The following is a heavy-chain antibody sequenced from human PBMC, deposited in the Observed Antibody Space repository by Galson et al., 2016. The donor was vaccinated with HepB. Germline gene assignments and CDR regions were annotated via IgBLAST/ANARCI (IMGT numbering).Heavy chain of an antibody. CDR2: ITGGDGTT. CDR1: RFTFSNYA. CDR3: GKDNFGVGLYYGMDV. Sequence: SLRLSCAASRFTFSNYAMTWVRQAPGKGLEWVSSITGGDGTTYYADSVKGRFTISRDNSKNTLYLQMNSLRAEDTAVYYCGKDNFGVGLYYGMDVWGQGTTVTVSS. D-gene: IGHD3-3*01. J-gene: IGHJ6*02. V-gene: IGHV3-23*01.